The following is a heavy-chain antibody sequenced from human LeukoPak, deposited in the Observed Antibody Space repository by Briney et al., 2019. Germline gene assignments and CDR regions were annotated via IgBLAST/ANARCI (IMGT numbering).Heavy chain of an antibody. CDR3: AREGYSAYDVGFED. Sequence: SETLSLTCTVSGGSITTYYWSWIRQPPGKGLEWIGFIYYSGSNYNPSLKSRVTISLDTSKNQFSLKLTSVTAADTAVYYCAREGYSAYDVGFEDWGQGTPVTVSS. V-gene: IGHV4-59*01. CDR1: GGSITTYY. J-gene: IGHJ4*02. D-gene: IGHD5-12*01. CDR2: IYYSGS.